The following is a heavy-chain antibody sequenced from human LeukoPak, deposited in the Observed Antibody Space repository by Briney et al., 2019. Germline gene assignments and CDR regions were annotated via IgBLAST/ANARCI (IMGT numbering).Heavy chain of an antibody. CDR1: GYSISSGYY. CDR2: IYHSGST. D-gene: IGHD2-2*01. CDR3: AASVVVPAAMIRFDP. V-gene: IGHV4-38-2*01. Sequence: SETLSLTCAVSGYSISSGYYWGWIRQPPGKGLEWIGSIYHSGSTYYNPSLKSRVTISVDTSKNQFSLKLSSVTAADTAVYYCAASVVVPAAMIRFDPLGQGTLVTVSS. J-gene: IGHJ5*02.